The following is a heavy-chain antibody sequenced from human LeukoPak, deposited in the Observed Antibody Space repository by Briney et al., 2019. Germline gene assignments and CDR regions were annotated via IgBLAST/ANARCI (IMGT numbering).Heavy chain of an antibody. V-gene: IGHV4-39*07. CDR1: GGSISSSSYY. CDR2: IYYSGTT. J-gene: IGHJ4*02. Sequence: SGTLSLTCTVSGGSISSSSYYWGWIRQPPGKGLEWIGSIYYSGTTYYNPSLKSRVTISVDTSKNQFSLKLTSVTAADTAVYYCARGYSVVYWGQGTLVTVSS. CDR3: ARGYSVVY. D-gene: IGHD2-15*01.